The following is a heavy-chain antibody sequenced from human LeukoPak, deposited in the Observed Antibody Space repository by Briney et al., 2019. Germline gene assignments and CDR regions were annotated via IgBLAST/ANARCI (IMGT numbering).Heavy chain of an antibody. CDR1: GFTFSSYA. CDR3: AREAMVRGVIDY. V-gene: IGHV3-23*01. D-gene: IGHD3-10*01. Sequence: GGSLRLSCAASGFTFSSYAMSWVRQAPGKGLEWVSVISGGGDSTFYADSVKGRFTISRDNAKNSLYLQMNSLRAEDTAVYYCAREAMVRGVIDYWGQGTLVTVSS. CDR2: ISGGGDST. J-gene: IGHJ4*02.